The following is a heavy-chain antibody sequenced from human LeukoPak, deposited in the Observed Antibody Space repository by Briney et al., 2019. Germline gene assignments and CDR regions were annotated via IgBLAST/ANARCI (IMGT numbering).Heavy chain of an antibody. Sequence: ASVKVSCKASEYTFTGYYIHWVRQAPGQGLEWMGWIDPNTGDSNYVQKFQGRVTMTRDTSISTAYMELSRLRSDDTAVYYCARDLRIAVAGSNYYYYYMDVWGKGTTVTVSS. V-gene: IGHV1-2*02. CDR1: EYTFTGYY. D-gene: IGHD6-19*01. CDR3: ARDLRIAVAGSNYYYYYMDV. CDR2: IDPNTGDS. J-gene: IGHJ6*03.